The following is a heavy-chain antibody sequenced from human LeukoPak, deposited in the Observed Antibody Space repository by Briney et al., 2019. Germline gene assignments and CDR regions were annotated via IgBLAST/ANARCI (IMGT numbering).Heavy chain of an antibody. Sequence: ASVKVSCKASGGTFSSYAISWVRQAPGQGLEWMGGIIPIFGTANYAQKFRGRVTITADESTSTAYMELSSLRSEDTAVYYCARDRGGLLRYFDWFLDYWGQGTLVTVSS. V-gene: IGHV1-69*13. CDR1: GGTFSSYA. CDR2: IIPIFGTA. CDR3: ARDRGGLLRYFDWFLDY. J-gene: IGHJ4*02. D-gene: IGHD3-9*01.